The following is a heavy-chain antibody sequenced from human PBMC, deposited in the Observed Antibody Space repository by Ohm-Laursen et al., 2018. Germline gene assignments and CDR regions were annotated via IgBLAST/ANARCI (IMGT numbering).Heavy chain of an antibody. D-gene: IGHD6-19*01. CDR1: GFTFDDYA. Sequence: SLRLSCTASGFTFDDYAMHWVRQAPGKGLEWVSGISWNSGSIGYADSVKGRFTISRDNAKNSLYLQMNSLRAEDTALYYCAKDDQWLVNAFDIWGQGTMVTVSS. J-gene: IGHJ3*02. V-gene: IGHV3-9*01. CDR3: AKDDQWLVNAFDI. CDR2: ISWNSGSI.